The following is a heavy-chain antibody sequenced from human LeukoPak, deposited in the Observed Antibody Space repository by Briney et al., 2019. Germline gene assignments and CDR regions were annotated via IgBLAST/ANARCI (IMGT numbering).Heavy chain of an antibody. CDR3: ARGVYDFWSGYYRTNHFDY. CDR2: IIPILGIA. Sequence: GASVKVSCKASGGTFSSYAISWVRQAPGQGLEWMGRIIPILGIANYAQKFQGRVTITADKSTSTAYMELSSLRSDDTAVYSCARGVYDFWSGYYRTNHFDYWGQGTLVTVSS. J-gene: IGHJ4*02. D-gene: IGHD3-3*01. V-gene: IGHV1-69*04. CDR1: GGTFSSYA.